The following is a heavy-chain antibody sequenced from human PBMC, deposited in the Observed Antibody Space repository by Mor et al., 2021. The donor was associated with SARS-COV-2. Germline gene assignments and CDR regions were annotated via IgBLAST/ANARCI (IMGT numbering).Heavy chain of an antibody. V-gene: IGHV3-7*04. Sequence: IWEDGFEKYYVDSVKGRFTISRDNAKNSLYLHMNSLRAEDTAVYYCARWELEDYYYGMDVWGQGTTVTVSS. D-gene: IGHD1-26*01. CDR2: IWEDGFEK. J-gene: IGHJ6*02. CDR3: ARWELEDYYYGMDV.